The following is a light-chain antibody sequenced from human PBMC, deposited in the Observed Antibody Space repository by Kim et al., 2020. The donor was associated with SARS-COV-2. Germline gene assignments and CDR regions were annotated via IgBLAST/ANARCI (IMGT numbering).Light chain of an antibody. V-gene: IGKV3-11*01. CDR1: QIVSSY. CDR2: DAS. Sequence: LAPGERATLPCRDSQIVSSYLAWYQQKPGQAPRLLIYDASNGATGIPARFSGSGSGTDFTLTISSLEPEDFAVYYCQQRSNWPPTFGQGTKVDIK. J-gene: IGKJ1*01. CDR3: QQRSNWPPT.